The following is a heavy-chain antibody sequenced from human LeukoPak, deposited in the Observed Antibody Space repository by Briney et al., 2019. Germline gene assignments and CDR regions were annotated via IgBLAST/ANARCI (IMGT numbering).Heavy chain of an antibody. V-gene: IGHV3-11*04. Sequence: PGGSLRLSCAASGFTFSDYYTSWIRQAPGKGLEWVSYISSSGSTIYYADSVKGRFTISRDNAKNSLYLQMNSLRADDTAVYYCAKDRAKYGLDYWGQGTLVTVSS. CDR3: AKDRAKYGLDY. D-gene: IGHD4/OR15-4a*01. CDR1: GFTFSDYY. J-gene: IGHJ4*02. CDR2: ISSSGSTI.